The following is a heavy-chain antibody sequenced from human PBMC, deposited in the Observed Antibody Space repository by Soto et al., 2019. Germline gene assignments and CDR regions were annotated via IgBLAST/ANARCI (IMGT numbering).Heavy chain of an antibody. CDR1: GYTFTSYG. CDR2: ISAYNGNT. CDR3: ARPETPITDCSGGSCHPYGMDV. J-gene: IGHJ6*02. Sequence: QVQLVQSGAEVKKPGASVKVSCKASGYTFTSYGISWVRQAPGQGLEWMGWISAYNGNTNYAQKLQGRVTITTDTSTSTAYMELRSLRSDDTAVYYCARPETPITDCSGGSCHPYGMDVWGQGTTVTVSS. D-gene: IGHD2-15*01. V-gene: IGHV1-18*01.